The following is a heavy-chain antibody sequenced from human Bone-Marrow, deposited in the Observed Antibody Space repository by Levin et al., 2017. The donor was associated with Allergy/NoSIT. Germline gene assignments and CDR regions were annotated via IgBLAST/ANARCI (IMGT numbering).Heavy chain of an antibody. CDR3: AREVVGWGGYYPDS. CDR1: GGSFGSNY. J-gene: IGHJ4*02. Sequence: SETLSLTCIVSGGSFGSNYWSWIRQIPGKGLEWIGYVYYNGDTYYNPSLKSRVSISVDTSKNEFSLRVSSVTAADTAVYFCAREVVGWGGYYPDSWGQGTLVIVSS. CDR2: VYYNGDT. V-gene: IGHV4-59*01. D-gene: IGHD3-10*01.